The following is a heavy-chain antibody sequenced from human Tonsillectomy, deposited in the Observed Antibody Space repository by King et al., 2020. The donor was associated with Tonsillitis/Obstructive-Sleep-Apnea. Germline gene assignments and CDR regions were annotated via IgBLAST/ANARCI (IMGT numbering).Heavy chain of an antibody. Sequence: QLVQSGAEVKKPGSSVKVFCKASGGTFSSYAISWVRQAPGQGVEWVGGILPIFGPANYGQKVQGKATLNADEARGTAYRGLSSLESEDTAVYYCASQWGYCSSSRAFDIWGQGTMVTVSS. J-gene: IGHJ3*02. CDR3: ASQWGYCSSSRAFDI. CDR1: GGTFSSYA. V-gene: IGHV1-69*01. CDR2: ILPIFGPA. D-gene: IGHD6-6*01.